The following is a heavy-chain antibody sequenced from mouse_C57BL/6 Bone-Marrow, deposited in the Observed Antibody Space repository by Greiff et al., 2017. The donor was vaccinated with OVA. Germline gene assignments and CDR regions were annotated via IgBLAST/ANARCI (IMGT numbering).Heavy chain of an antibody. V-gene: IGHV1-55*01. J-gene: IGHJ3*01. CDR1: GYTFTSYW. Sequence: QVQLQQSGAELVKPGASVTMSCKASGYTFTSYWITWVKQRPGQGLEWIGDIYPGSGSTNYNEKFKSKATLTVDTSSSTAYMQLSSLTSEDSAVYYCARPYYGSFAYWGQGTLVTVSA. CDR2: IYPGSGST. D-gene: IGHD2-10*01. CDR3: ARPYYGSFAY.